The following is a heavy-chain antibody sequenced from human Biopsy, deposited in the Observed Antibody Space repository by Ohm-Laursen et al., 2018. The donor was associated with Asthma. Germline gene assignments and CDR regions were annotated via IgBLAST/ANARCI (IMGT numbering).Heavy chain of an antibody. V-gene: IGHV1-24*01. CDR2: HDHEEGGT. Sequence: SVTVSCKISGYSLTDLSMHWVRQAPGQGLEWMGGHDHEEGGTVNARRFQGRVTMTEDTSTDTAYMELSSLSSDDTAVYYCAADGSKDYVRYNFQFWGQGTLVTVSS. CDR1: GYSLTDLS. J-gene: IGHJ4*02. CDR3: AADGSKDYVRYNFQF. D-gene: IGHD4-17*01.